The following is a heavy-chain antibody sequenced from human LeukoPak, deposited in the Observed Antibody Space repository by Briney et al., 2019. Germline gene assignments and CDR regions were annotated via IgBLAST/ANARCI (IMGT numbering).Heavy chain of an antibody. CDR2: IYHSGST. D-gene: IGHD3-16*01. V-gene: IGHV4-38-2*01. J-gene: IGHJ3*02. Sequence: PSETLSLTCAVSGGSFSGYYWGWIRQPPGKGLEWIGSIYHSGSTYYNPSLKSRVTISVDTSKNQFSLKLSSVTAADTAVDYCAXXXXXXXXXXXASGAGGPSGAFDIWGQGTMVTVSS. CDR1: GGSFSGYY. CDR3: AXXXXXXXXXXXASGAGGPSGAFDI.